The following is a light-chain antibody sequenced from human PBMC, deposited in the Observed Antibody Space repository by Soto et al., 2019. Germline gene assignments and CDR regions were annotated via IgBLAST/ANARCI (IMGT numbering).Light chain of an antibody. Sequence: QSVLTQPPSASGSPGQSVTIPCTGTYSDIGAYNYVSWYQQRPVEAPKLMIYEVSNRPSGVSNRISGSKSGNTASLTISGLQAEDEADYSCSSYTCSSPRGFGNGTKVTV. CDR2: EVS. CDR3: SSYTCSSPRG. J-gene: IGLJ1*01. CDR1: YSDIGAYNY. V-gene: IGLV2-14*01.